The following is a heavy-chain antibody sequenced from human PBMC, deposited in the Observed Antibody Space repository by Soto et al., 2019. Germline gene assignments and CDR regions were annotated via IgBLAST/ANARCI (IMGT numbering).Heavy chain of an antibody. V-gene: IGHV4-59*01. D-gene: IGHD6-6*01. J-gene: IGHJ5*02. CDR1: GGSISSYY. CDR3: ARGIPVAARPSLGRDRNWFDP. Sequence: SETLSLTCTVSGGSISSYYWSWIRQPPGKGLEWIGYIYYSGSTNYNPSLKSRVTISVDTSKNQFSLKLSSVTAADTAVYYCARGIPVAARPSLGRDRNWFDPWGQGTLVTVSS. CDR2: IYYSGST.